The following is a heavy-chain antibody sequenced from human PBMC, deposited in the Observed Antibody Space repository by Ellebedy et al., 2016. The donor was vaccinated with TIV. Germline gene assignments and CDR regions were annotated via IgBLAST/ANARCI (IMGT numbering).Heavy chain of an antibody. J-gene: IGHJ3*01. CDR2: IAYDGREE. D-gene: IGHD4-17*01. V-gene: IGHV3-7*03. CDR1: GFMFWRRW. Sequence: GESLKISCAASGFMFWRRWMSWVRQAPGKGLEWVANIAYDGREENYVDSVRVRFTISRDNAKNLLSLHMNPLRAEDTAVYYCASGLTGDYGAFDVWGPGTMVTVSS. CDR3: ASGLTGDYGAFDV.